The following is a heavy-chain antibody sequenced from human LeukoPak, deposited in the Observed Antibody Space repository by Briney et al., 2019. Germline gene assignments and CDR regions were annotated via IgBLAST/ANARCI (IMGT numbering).Heavy chain of an antibody. J-gene: IGHJ4*02. V-gene: IGHV3-53*01. Sequence: PGGSLRLSCAASGFTVSSNYMSWVRQAPGKGREWVSVIYSGGSTYYADSVKGRFTISRDNSKNTLYLQMNSLRAEDTAVYYCARAGDSSGYSFDYWGQGTLVTVSS. CDR3: ARAGDSSGYSFDY. CDR2: IYSGGST. CDR1: GFTVSSNY. D-gene: IGHD3-22*01.